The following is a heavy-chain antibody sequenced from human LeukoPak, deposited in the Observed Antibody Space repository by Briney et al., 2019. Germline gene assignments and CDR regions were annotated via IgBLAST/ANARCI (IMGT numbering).Heavy chain of an antibody. CDR2: IYYSGST. V-gene: IGHV4-39*01. D-gene: IGHD3-22*01. CDR3: ASSVIEYYYDSSGYYLLSYFDY. CDR1: GGSISSSGYY. J-gene: IGHJ4*02. Sequence: PSATLSLTCTVSGGSISSSGYYWGWIRQPPGKGLEWIGGIYYSGSTYYNPSLKSRVTISVDTSKNQFSLKLSSVTAADTAVYYCASSVIEYYYDSSGYYLLSYFDYWGQGTLVTVSS.